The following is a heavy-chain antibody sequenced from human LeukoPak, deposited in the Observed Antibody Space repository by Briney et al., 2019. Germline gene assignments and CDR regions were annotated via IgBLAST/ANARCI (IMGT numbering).Heavy chain of an antibody. CDR3: ARDPLSSSSWPY. J-gene: IGHJ4*02. Sequence: SETLSLTCAVYGGSFSGYYWSWIRQPPGKGLEWIGEINHSGSTNYNPSLKSRVTISVDTSKNQFSLKLSSVTAADTAVYYCARDPLSSSSWPYWGQGTLVTVSS. CDR1: GGSFSGYY. CDR2: INHSGST. D-gene: IGHD6-13*01. V-gene: IGHV4-34*01.